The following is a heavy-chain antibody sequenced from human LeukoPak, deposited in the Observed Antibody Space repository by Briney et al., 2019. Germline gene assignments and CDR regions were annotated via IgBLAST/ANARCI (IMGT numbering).Heavy chain of an antibody. V-gene: IGHV3-43*02. CDR1: GLPIGDFA. J-gene: IGHJ4*02. Sequence: GGSLRLSCVASGLPIGDFAMHWVRQAPGQGLEWVSLISGDGVSTFFADSVKGRFSISRDNSKNSLFLEMSSLRTEDAAMYYCARESGKFDYWGQGTLVAVSS. CDR2: ISGDGVST. CDR3: ARESGKFDY.